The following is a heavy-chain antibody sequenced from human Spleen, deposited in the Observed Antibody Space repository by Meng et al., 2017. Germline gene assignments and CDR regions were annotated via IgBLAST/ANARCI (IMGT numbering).Heavy chain of an antibody. J-gene: IGHJ6*02. CDR1: GESLSGFY. CDR3: ARDRGAQGMDV. Sequence: SGARRLEHSGPLPLTCRVFGESLSGFYWIWIRPSPGKGLEWIGEINGSGSTNYDPSLKSRVTISVDTSKNHFSLSLRHVTAADTAVYYCARDRGAQGMDVWGQGTTVTVSS. D-gene: IGHD3-10*01. V-gene: IGHV4-34*01. CDR2: INGSGST.